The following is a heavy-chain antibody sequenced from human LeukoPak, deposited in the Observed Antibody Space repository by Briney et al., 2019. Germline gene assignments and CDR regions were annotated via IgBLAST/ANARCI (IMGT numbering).Heavy chain of an antibody. J-gene: IGHJ4*02. CDR3: AKARQPYSSSSGFDY. CDR2: ISGSGGST. CDR1: GFSFSRFW. D-gene: IGHD6-6*01. V-gene: IGHV3-23*01. Sequence: GGSLRLSCVASGFSFSRFWMSWARQAPGRGLEWVSAISGSGGSTHYADSVKGRFTISRDNSKNTLYLQMNSLRAEDTAVYYCAKARQPYSSSSGFDYWGQGTLVTVSS.